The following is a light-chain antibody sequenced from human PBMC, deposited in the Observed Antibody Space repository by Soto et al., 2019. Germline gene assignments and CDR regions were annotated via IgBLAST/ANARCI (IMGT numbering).Light chain of an antibody. Sequence: QSVLTQPASVSGSPGQSITISCTGTSSDVGDYNYVSWYQQHPGKAPKLMIYDVSNRPSGVSNRFSGSKSGNTASLTVSGLQAEDEADYYCCSYTCSSTLVFGGGTKLTVL. V-gene: IGLV2-14*01. J-gene: IGLJ2*01. CDR2: DVS. CDR1: SSDVGDYNY. CDR3: CSYTCSSTLV.